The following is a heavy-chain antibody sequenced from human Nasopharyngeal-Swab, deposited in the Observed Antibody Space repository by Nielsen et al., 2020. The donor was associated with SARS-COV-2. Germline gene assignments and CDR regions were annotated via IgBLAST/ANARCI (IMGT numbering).Heavy chain of an antibody. CDR3: ARDRGELLGEYYFDD. Sequence: SLKISCAASGFTFRSYAMLWVRQPPATGPEWVAVITYHGSNKYYADSVKGRFTISRDKSKNTLYLQMNSLRAEDTAVYYCARDRGELLGEYYFDDWGQGTLVTVSS. CDR2: ITYHGSNK. D-gene: IGHD1-26*01. CDR1: GFTFRSYA. J-gene: IGHJ4*02. V-gene: IGHV3-30*04.